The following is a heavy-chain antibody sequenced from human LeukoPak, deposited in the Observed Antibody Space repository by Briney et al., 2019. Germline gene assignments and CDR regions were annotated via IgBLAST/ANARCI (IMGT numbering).Heavy chain of an antibody. CDR2: IYYSGST. Sequence: SETLSLTCTVSGGSISSSSYYWGWIRQPPGKGLEWIGSIYYSGSTYYNPSLKSRVTISVDTSKNQFSLKLSSVTAADTAVYYCARGAILEWGQGTLVTVSS. CDR1: GGSISSSSYY. D-gene: IGHD3-3*01. J-gene: IGHJ4*02. V-gene: IGHV4-39*01. CDR3: ARGAILE.